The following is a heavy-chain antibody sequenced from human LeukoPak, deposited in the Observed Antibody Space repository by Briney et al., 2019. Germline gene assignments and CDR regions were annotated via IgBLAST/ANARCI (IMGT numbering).Heavy chain of an antibody. CDR1: GFTVSSNY. CDR2: IYTGGTT. CDR3: ARATELRSLDY. V-gene: IGHV3-53*05. J-gene: IGHJ4*02. D-gene: IGHD1-7*01. Sequence: GGSLRLSCAASGFTVSSNYLNWVRQAPGKGLEWVSVIYTGGTTYYADSVKGRFTFSRDNSENTVYLQMNSLRAEDTAVYYCARATELRSLDYWGQGTLVTVSS.